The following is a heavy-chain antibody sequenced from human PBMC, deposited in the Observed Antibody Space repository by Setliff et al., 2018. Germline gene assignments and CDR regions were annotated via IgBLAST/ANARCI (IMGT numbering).Heavy chain of an antibody. J-gene: IGHJ4*02. CDR3: ARGYYNLLSGYYTPYYFDY. V-gene: IGHV4-59*01. CDR1: GGSIRNYY. Sequence: PSETLSLTCTVSGGSIRNYYWSWIRQPPGKGLEWIGYIYYSGNTNYNPSLKSRVTISVDTSKNQFSLKLSSVTAADTAVYFCARGYYNLLSGYYTPYYFDYWGQGTLVTVSS. CDR2: IYYSGNT. D-gene: IGHD3-3*01.